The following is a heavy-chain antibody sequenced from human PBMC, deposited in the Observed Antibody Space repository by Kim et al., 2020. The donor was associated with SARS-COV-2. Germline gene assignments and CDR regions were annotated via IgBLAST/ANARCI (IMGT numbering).Heavy chain of an antibody. V-gene: IGHV1-69*08. Sequence: SVKVSCKASGVTSTRYSFNWVRLAPGQGLQWIGNIVPNFGTENSAVRFHGRVTITADRSTTTAYMQLSSLTSEDTAIYYCAYSLDYGDYPGYFQQWGQGTLVTVSS. CDR1: GVTSTRYS. CDR3: AYSLDYGDYPGYFQQ. J-gene: IGHJ1*01. D-gene: IGHD4-17*01. CDR2: IVPNFGTE.